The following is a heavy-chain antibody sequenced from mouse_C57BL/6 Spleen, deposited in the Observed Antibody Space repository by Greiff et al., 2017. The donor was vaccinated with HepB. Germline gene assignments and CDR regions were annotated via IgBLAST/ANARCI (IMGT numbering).Heavy chain of an antibody. V-gene: IGHV1-50*01. CDR3: ARGGYSNPWYFDV. CDR2: IDPSDSYT. CDR1: GYTFTSYW. D-gene: IGHD2-5*01. Sequence: QVQLQQPWAELVKPGASVKLSCKASGYTFTSYWMQWVKQRPGQGLEWIGEIDPSDSYTNYNQKFKGKATLTVDTSSSTAYMQLSSLTSEDSAVYYCARGGYSNPWYFDVWGTGTTVTVSS. J-gene: IGHJ1*03.